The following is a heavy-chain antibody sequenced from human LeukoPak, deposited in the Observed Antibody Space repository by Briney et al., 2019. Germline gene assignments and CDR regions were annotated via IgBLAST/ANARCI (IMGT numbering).Heavy chain of an antibody. V-gene: IGHV3-49*04. D-gene: IGHD3-22*01. Sequence: GGSLRLSCTASGFTFGDYVMSWVRQAPGKGLEWVGFIRSKAYGGTTKNAASVKGRFIISRDDSRSIAYLQMNSLKTEDTAVYYCTRRYNYDSSGYYYVRDAFDIWGQGTMVTVSS. J-gene: IGHJ3*02. CDR3: TRRYNYDSSGYYYVRDAFDI. CDR1: GFTFGDYV. CDR2: IRSKAYGGTT.